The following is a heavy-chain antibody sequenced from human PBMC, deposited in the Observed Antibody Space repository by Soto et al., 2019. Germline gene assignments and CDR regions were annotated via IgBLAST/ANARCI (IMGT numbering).Heavy chain of an antibody. CDR1: GVTINSATNF. J-gene: IGHJ4*02. CDR2: ISYTGNS. CDR3: ARGPSAGWPFDY. V-gene: IGHV4-31*03. Sequence: SETLSLTCTVSGVTINSATNFWNWIRQHPGKGPEWIGYISYTGNSYYNPSLKSRISISVDTSKNQFSLNLSSVTVADTAVYYWARGPSAGWPFDYGDVGTGVTVPS.